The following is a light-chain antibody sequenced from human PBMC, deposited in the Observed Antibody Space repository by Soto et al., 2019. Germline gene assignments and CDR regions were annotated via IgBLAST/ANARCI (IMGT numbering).Light chain of an antibody. CDR1: QSVSSY. CDR3: QQRSDWPLT. CDR2: DAS. J-gene: IGKJ1*01. Sequence: EIVLTQSPATLSLSPGERATLSCRASQSVSSYFAWYQQKPGQAPRLLIYDASNRATGIPDRFSGRGSGTDITLTISSLEPEEFAVYNCQQRSDWPLTFGQGTKGEIK. V-gene: IGKV3-11*01.